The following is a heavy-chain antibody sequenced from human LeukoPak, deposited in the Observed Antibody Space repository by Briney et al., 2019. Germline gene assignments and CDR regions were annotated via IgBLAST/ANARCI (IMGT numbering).Heavy chain of an antibody. J-gene: IGHJ3*02. Sequence: GGSLRLSCAASGFTFDDYAMHWVRQAPGKGLEWVSGISWNSGSIGYADSVKGRFTISRDNAKNSLYLQMNSLRAEDTALYYCAKDPHYDILTYNAFDIWGQGTMVTVSS. D-gene: IGHD3-9*01. CDR3: AKDPHYDILTYNAFDI. V-gene: IGHV3-9*01. CDR2: ISWNSGSI. CDR1: GFTFDDYA.